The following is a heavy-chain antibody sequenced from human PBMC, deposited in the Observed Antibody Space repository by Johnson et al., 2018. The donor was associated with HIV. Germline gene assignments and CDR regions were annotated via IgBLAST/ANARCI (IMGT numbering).Heavy chain of an antibody. D-gene: IGHD3-22*01. CDR3: AKEYYYDVSGFPDAFDI. J-gene: IGHJ3*02. V-gene: IGHV3-33*06. CDR1: GFTFSSYG. CDR2: IWYDGSNK. Sequence: QVQLVESGGGVVQPGRSLRLSCAASGFTFSSYGMHWVRQAPGKGLEWVAVIWYDGSNKYYADSVKGRFTISRDNSKNTMDLQMNSLRAEDTAVYYCAKEYYYDVSGFPDAFDIWGQGTMVSVSS.